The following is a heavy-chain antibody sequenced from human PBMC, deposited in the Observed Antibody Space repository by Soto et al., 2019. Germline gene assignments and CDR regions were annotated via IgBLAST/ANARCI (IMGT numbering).Heavy chain of an antibody. CDR2: VFDHGST. D-gene: IGHD3-10*01. CDR3: ARVLSGNKEWFDS. Sequence: QVQLQESGPGLVKPWGTLSLTCVVSGVSISGGNVWSWVRQPPGKGLEWIGEVFDHGSTNYNPSLKRRVTMSVDKSQNDFSLNLTSVTAADTAVYYCARVLSGNKEWFDSWGQGILVTVSS. CDR1: GVSISGGNV. V-gene: IGHV4-4*02. J-gene: IGHJ5*01.